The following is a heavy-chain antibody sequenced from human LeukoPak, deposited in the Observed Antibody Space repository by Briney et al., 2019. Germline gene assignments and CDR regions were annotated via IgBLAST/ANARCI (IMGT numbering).Heavy chain of an antibody. J-gene: IGHJ4*02. CDR2: IYPGDSDT. D-gene: IGHD3-3*01. V-gene: IGHV5-51*01. Sequence: GESLKISCKGSGYSFTSYWIGWVRQMPGKGLEWMGIIYPGDSDTRYSPSFQGQVTISADKSISTAYLQWSSLKASDTAMYYCAVNQGYDFWSGYYPSLDYWGQGTLVTVSS. CDR3: AVNQGYDFWSGYYPSLDY. CDR1: GYSFTSYW.